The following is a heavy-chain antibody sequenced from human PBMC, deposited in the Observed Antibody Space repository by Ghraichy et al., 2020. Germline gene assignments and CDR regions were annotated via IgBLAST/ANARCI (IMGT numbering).Heavy chain of an antibody. J-gene: IGHJ4*02. CDR3: TRDQGAWVY. Sequence: LSLTCAASGFTFSYHSMNWVRQVPGKGLEWVAYMDSSSSIIYYADSVKGRFTISRDNAKNSLYLQMNSLRDEDTAIYFCTRDQGAWVYWGQGTLVTVSS. D-gene: IGHD1-26*01. V-gene: IGHV3-48*02. CDR1: GFTFSYHS. CDR2: MDSSSSII.